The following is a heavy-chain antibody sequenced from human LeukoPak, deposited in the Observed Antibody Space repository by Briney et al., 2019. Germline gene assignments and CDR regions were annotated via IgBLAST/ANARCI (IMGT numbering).Heavy chain of an antibody. V-gene: IGHV1-69*13. CDR3: ARSGRVISGYGMDV. CDR2: IIPIFGTA. CDR1: GGTFSSYA. D-gene: IGHD3-22*01. J-gene: IGHJ6*02. Sequence: WASVKVSCKASGGTFSSYAISWVRQAPGQGLEWMGGIIPIFGTANYAQKFQGRVTITADESTNTAYMELSSLRSEDTAVYYCARSGRVISGYGMDVWGQGTTVTVSS.